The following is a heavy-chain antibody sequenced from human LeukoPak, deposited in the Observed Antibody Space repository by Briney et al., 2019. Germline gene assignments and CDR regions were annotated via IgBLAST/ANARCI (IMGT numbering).Heavy chain of an antibody. CDR1: GFTFSSYS. CDR3: ARGGTYDSSGYYTDY. V-gene: IGHV3-48*04. CDR2: ISSSSSTI. J-gene: IGHJ4*02. D-gene: IGHD3-22*01. Sequence: PGGSLRLSCAASGFTFSSYSMNWVRQAPGKGLEWVSYISSSSSTIYYADSVKGRFTISRDNAKNSLYLQMNSLRAEDTAVYYCARGGTYDSSGYYTDYWGQGTLVTVSS.